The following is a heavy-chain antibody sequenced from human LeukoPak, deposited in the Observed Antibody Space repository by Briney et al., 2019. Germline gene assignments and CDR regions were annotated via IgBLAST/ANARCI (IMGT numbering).Heavy chain of an antibody. CDR3: ARESPTYSSGWYKDF. Sequence: KPSETLSLTCTVSGGSISYYYWSWIRQPAGGGLEWIGRIYISGSTNYNPSLKSRVTISIDKSNNQFLLKLNSVTAADTAVYYCARESPTYSSGWYKDFWGQGTLVTVSS. D-gene: IGHD6-19*01. CDR1: GGSISYYY. CDR2: IYISGST. V-gene: IGHV4-4*07. J-gene: IGHJ4*02.